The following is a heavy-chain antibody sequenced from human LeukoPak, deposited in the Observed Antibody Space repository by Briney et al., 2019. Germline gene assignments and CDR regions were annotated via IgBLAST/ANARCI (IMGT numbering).Heavy chain of an antibody. CDR3: ARVKYTYWYFDL. J-gene: IGHJ2*01. Sequence: ASVKVSCKASGYTFTSYGISWVRQAPGQGLEWMGWISAYNGNTNYAQKLQGRVTMTTDTSTSTAYMELRSLRSDDTAAYYCARVKYTYWYFDLWGQGTLVTVSS. V-gene: IGHV1-18*01. CDR1: GYTFTSYG. CDR2: ISAYNGNT. D-gene: IGHD2-2*02.